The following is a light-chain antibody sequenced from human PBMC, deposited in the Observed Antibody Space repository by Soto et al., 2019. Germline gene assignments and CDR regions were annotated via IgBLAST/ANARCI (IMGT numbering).Light chain of an antibody. J-gene: IGKJ1*01. CDR3: QQYNNWLPT. Sequence: EIVMTQSPATLSVSPGERATLSCRASQSVSSNLAWYQQKPGQAPRLLIYGASTRATGIPARFSGSGSGTEFTLTIGSLQSEDFAVYYCQQYNNWLPTFGQGTKVDIK. V-gene: IGKV3-15*01. CDR2: GAS. CDR1: QSVSSN.